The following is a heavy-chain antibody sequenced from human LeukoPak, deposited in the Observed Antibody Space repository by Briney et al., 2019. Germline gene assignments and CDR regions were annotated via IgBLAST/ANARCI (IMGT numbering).Heavy chain of an antibody. CDR2: IIPIFGTA. CDR3: ARDGHYDFWSGYPYFQH. CDR1: GGTFSSYA. V-gene: IGHV1-69*01. D-gene: IGHD3-3*01. J-gene: IGHJ1*01. Sequence: GASVKVSCKASGGTFSSYAISWVRQAPGQGLEWMGGIIPIFGTANYAQKFQGRATITADESTSTAYMELSRLRSDDTAVYYCARDGHYDFWSGYPYFQHWGQGTLVTVSS.